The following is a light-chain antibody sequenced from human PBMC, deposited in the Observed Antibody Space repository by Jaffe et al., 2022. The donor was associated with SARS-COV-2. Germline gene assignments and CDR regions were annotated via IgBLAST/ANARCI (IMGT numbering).Light chain of an antibody. Sequence: QSALTQPGSVSASPGQSITISCTGTSSDIGTYNYVSWYQHHPGKAPKLLIYEVSDRPSGVSDRFSGSKSGNTASLTISGLQTDDEAEYYCTSYTISSTVVFGGGTKLTVL. J-gene: IGLJ3*02. V-gene: IGLV2-14*01. CDR2: EVS. CDR3: TSYTISSTVV. CDR1: SSDIGTYNY.